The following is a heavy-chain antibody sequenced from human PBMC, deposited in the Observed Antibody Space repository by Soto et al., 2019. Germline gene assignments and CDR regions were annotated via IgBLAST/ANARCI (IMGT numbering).Heavy chain of an antibody. J-gene: IGHJ4*02. V-gene: IGHV3-15*01. D-gene: IGHD2-15*01. Sequence: GGPLRLSCAASGFTFSNAWMSWVRQAPGRGLEWVGRIKSKTDGGTTDYAAPVKVRFTISRDDSKNTLYLQMNSLKTEDTAVYYCTTDSLAATSYYFDYWGQGTLVTVSS. CDR3: TTDSLAATSYYFDY. CDR2: IKSKTDGGTT. CDR1: GFTFSNAW.